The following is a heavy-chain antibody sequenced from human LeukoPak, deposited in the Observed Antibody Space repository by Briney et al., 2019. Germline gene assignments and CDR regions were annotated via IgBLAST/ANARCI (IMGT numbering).Heavy chain of an antibody. V-gene: IGHV3-49*04. CDR2: IRSKAYGGTT. Sequence: GGSLRLSCTASGFTFGDYAMSWVRQAPGKGLEWVGFIRSKAYGGTTEYAASVKGRFAISRDDSKSIAYLQMNSLKTEDTAVYYCTIGNRFLEWLFDYWGQGTLVTVSS. CDR3: TIGNRFLEWLFDY. CDR1: GFTFGDYA. J-gene: IGHJ4*02. D-gene: IGHD3-3*01.